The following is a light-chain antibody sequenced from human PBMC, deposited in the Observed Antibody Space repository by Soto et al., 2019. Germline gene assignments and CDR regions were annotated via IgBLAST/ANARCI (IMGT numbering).Light chain of an antibody. Sequence: ALTQPPSASGSPGQSVTISCTGTSSDVGRYNHVSWYQQHPGKAPKLIIFDVNKRPSGVPDRFSGSKSVNTASLTVSGLQAEDEADYYCSAYAGSIYVFGTGTKVTVL. CDR2: DVN. J-gene: IGLJ1*01. CDR1: SSDVGRYNH. V-gene: IGLV2-8*01. CDR3: SAYAGSIYV.